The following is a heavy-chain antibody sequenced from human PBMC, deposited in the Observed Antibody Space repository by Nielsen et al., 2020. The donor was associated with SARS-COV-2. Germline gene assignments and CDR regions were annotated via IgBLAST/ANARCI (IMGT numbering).Heavy chain of an antibody. V-gene: IGHV1-3*01. D-gene: IGHD6-13*01. J-gene: IGHJ4*02. CDR2: INAGNGNT. Sequence: ASVKVSCKASGYTFTSYAMHWVRQAPGQRLEWMGWINAGNGNTKYSQKLQGRVTITRDTSASTAYMELSSLRSEDTAVYYCARAWYSSSWYRSLSLDYWGQGTLVTVSS. CDR1: GYTFTSYA. CDR3: ARAWYSSSWYRSLSLDY.